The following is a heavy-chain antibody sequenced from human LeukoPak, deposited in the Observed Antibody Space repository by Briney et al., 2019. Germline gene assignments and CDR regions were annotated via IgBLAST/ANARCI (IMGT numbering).Heavy chain of an antibody. Sequence: PGGSLRLSCAASGFTFSDYYMSWIRQAPGKGLEWVSYISSSGSTIYYADSVKGRFTISRDNAKNSLYLQMNSLRAEDTAVYYCAKDRNGDYDYFDYWGQGTLVTVSS. CDR2: ISSSGSTI. D-gene: IGHD4-17*01. V-gene: IGHV3-11*01. CDR1: GFTFSDYY. CDR3: AKDRNGDYDYFDY. J-gene: IGHJ4*02.